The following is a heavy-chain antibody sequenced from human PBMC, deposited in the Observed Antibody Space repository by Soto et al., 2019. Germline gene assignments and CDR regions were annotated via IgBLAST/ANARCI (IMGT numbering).Heavy chain of an antibody. J-gene: IGHJ4*02. V-gene: IGHV3-48*01. CDR3: ARPTYYYDSSGPPAY. CDR1: GFTFSTYS. CDR2: ISSSSSTI. Sequence: PGGSLRLSCAASGFTFSTYSMNWVRQAPGKGLEWVSYISSSSSTIFYTDSVKGRFTVSRDNAKNSLYLQMNSLRAEDTAVYYGARPTYYYDSSGPPAYWGQGT. D-gene: IGHD3-22*01.